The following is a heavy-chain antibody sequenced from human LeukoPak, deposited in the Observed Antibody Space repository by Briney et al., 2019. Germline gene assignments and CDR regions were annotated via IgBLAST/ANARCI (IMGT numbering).Heavy chain of an antibody. V-gene: IGHV4-59*01. Sequence: SETLSLTCTVSGGSISSYYWSWIRQPPGKGLEWIGYIYYSGSTYYNPSLKSRVTISVDTSKNQFTLKLSSVTAADTAVYYCARGRASYYYMDVWGKGTTVTVSS. CDR1: GGSISSYY. J-gene: IGHJ6*03. CDR2: IYYSGST. CDR3: ARGRASYYYMDV.